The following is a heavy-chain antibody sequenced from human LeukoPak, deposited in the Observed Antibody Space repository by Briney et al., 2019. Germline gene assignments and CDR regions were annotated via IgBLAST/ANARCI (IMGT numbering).Heavy chain of an antibody. V-gene: IGHV1-2*02. CDR2: INPNSGGT. CDR1: GYTFTGYY. Sequence: ASVKVSCKASGYTFTGYYMHWVRQAPGQGLERMGWINPNSGGTNYAQKFQGRVTMTRDTSISTAYMELSRLRSDDTAVYYCARTHYDILTGYHGDYFDYWGQGTLVTVSS. J-gene: IGHJ4*02. CDR3: ARTHYDILTGYHGDYFDY. D-gene: IGHD3-9*01.